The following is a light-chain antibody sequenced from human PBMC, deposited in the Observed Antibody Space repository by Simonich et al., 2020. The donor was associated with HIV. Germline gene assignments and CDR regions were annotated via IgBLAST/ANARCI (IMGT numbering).Light chain of an antibody. J-gene: IGLJ3*02. Sequence: QSALTQPASVSGAPGQAITISCTGTSSDVGGYKYVSWYQQHPGQAPKLMIYDVRKRPSGVSNRFSGSKSGHTASLTISGLQAEDEADYYCGSYTSSGTWVFGGGTKLTVL. CDR2: DVR. V-gene: IGLV2-14*01. CDR3: GSYTSSGTWV. CDR1: SSDVGGYKY.